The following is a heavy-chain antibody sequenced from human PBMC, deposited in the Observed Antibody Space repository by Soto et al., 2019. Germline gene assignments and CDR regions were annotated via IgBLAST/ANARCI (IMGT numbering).Heavy chain of an antibody. J-gene: IGHJ4*02. Sequence: ASVKVSCKASGYTFTSYAMHWVRQAPGQRLEWMGWINAGNGNTKYSQKFQGRVTITRDTSASTAYMELSSLRSEDTAVYYCARDSSDYGSGNLGPKFDYWGQGTLVTVSS. CDR3: ARDSSDYGSGNLGPKFDY. V-gene: IGHV1-3*01. D-gene: IGHD3-10*01. CDR2: INAGNGNT. CDR1: GYTFTSYA.